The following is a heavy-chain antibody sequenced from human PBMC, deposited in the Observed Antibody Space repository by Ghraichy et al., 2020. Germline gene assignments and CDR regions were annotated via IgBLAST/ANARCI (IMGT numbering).Heavy chain of an antibody. Sequence: GGSLRLSCAASGFTFSSYGMHWVRQAPGKGLEWVAVISYDGSNKYYADSVKGRFTISRDNSKNTLYLQMNSLRAEDTAVYYCAKDGGGMGSGSYGFDYWGQGTLVTVSS. CDR3: AKDGGGMGSGSYGFDY. V-gene: IGHV3-30*18. CDR1: GFTFSSYG. CDR2: ISYDGSNK. D-gene: IGHD3-10*01. J-gene: IGHJ4*02.